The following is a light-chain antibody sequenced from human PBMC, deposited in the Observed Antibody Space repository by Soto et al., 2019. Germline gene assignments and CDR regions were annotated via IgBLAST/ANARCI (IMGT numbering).Light chain of an antibody. J-gene: IGLJ2*01. CDR3: SSYAGSQGV. V-gene: IGLV2-8*01. Sequence: QSVLTQPPSASGSPGQSVTISCTGTSSDVGGNNYVSWYQQQPGKAPKLMIYEVSKRPSGVPDRFSGSKSGNMASLTVSGLQVEDEADYYCSSYAGSQGVFGGGTKLTVL. CDR2: EVS. CDR1: SSDVGGNNY.